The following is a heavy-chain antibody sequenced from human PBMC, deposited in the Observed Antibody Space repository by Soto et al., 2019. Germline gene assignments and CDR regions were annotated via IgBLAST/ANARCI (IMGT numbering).Heavy chain of an antibody. CDR3: ARVPLHDYGDYGYYYYMDV. D-gene: IGHD4-17*01. CDR2: IYSGGST. Sequence: GGSLRLSCAASGFTVSSNYMSWVRQAPGKGLEWVSVIYSGGSTYYADSVKGRFTISRHNSKNTLYLQMNSLRAEDTAVYYCARVPLHDYGDYGYYYYMDVWGKGTTVTVSS. V-gene: IGHV3-53*04. J-gene: IGHJ6*03. CDR1: GFTVSSNY.